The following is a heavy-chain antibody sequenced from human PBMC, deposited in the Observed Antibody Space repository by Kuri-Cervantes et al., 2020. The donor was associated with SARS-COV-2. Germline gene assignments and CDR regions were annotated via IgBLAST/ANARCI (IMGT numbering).Heavy chain of an antibody. CDR1: GITFSSYW. D-gene: IGHD5/OR15-5a*01. CDR2: IKQDGSET. CDR3: ASGCLRQSAAGMDV. J-gene: IGHJ6*02. Sequence: GESLKISCAGSGITFSSYWMNWVRQAPGKGLEWVANIKQDGSETYYVDSVKGRFTISRDNAKNSLFLQMNSLRAEDTAVYYCASGCLRQSAAGMDVWGQGTTVTVSS. V-gene: IGHV3-7*01.